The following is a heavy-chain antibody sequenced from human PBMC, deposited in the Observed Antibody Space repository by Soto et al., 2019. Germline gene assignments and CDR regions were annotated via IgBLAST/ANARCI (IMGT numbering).Heavy chain of an antibody. CDR3: ARDYSSYGPFDY. J-gene: IGHJ4*02. Sequence: PGGSLRLSCAASGFTFSNAWMNWVRQAPGKGLEWVSYISSSSSTIYYADSVKGRFTISRDNAKNSLYLQMNSLRAEDTAVYYCARDYSSYGPFDYWGQGTLVTAPQ. V-gene: IGHV3-48*01. CDR1: GFTFSNAW. CDR2: ISSSSSTI. D-gene: IGHD5-18*01.